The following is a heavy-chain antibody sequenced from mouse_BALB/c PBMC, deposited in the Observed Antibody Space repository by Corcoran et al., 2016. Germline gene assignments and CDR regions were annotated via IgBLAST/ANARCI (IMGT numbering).Heavy chain of an antibody. D-gene: IGHD1-1*01. CDR1: GFNIKDTY. CDR3: ARRYYYGRGYFDV. J-gene: IGHJ1*01. CDR2: IDPANGNT. Sequence: EVQLQQSGAELVKPGASVKLSCTASGFNIKDTYMHWVKQRPEQGLEWIGRIDPANGNTKYDPKFQGKATITADTSSNTAYLQLSSLKSEDTAVYYCARRYYYGRGYFDVWGAGTTVTVSS. V-gene: IGHV14-3*02.